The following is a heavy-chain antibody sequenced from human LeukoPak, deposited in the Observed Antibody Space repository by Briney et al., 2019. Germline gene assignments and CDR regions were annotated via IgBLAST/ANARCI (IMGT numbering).Heavy chain of an antibody. D-gene: IGHD3-22*01. J-gene: IGHJ4*02. CDR1: GGTFSSYA. CDR2: IIPIFGTA. V-gene: IGHV1-69*13. Sequence: GASVKVSCKASGGTFSSYAISWVRQAPGQGLEWIGGIIPIFGTANYAQKFQGRVTITADESTSTAYMELSSLRSEDTAVYYCARSPYYDSSGYYSHDYWGQGTLVTVSS. CDR3: ARSPYYDSSGYYSHDY.